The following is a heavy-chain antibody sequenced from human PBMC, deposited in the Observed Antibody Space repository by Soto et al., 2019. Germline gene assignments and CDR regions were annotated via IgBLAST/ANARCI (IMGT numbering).Heavy chain of an antibody. CDR3: ARVGGNEDFDT. CDR1: GASISSVDHY. D-gene: IGHD2-15*01. J-gene: IGHJ4*02. Sequence: QVQLQESGPGLVKPSQTLSLTCTVSGASISSVDHYWSWIRQPPGKGLEWIGYIYYSGRADHNPSLKSRVAISIDTSKNRFSRRLSSVTAADTAVYYCARVGGNEDFDTWGQGTLVTVSS. CDR2: IYYSGRA. V-gene: IGHV4-30-4*01.